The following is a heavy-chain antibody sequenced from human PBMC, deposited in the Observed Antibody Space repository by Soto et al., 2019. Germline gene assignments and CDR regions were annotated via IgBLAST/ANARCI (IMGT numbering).Heavy chain of an antibody. CDR3: ARACSGGSCYSTFSMDV. CDR1: GFTFSSYD. Sequence: EVQLVESGGGLVQPGGSLRLSCAASGFTFSSYDMHWVRQATGKGLEWVSAIGTAGDTYYPGSVKGRFTISRENAKNSLYRQMNSLRAGDTAVYYCARACSGGSCYSTFSMDVWGQGTTVTVSS. J-gene: IGHJ6*02. D-gene: IGHD2-15*01. V-gene: IGHV3-13*04. CDR2: IGTAGDT.